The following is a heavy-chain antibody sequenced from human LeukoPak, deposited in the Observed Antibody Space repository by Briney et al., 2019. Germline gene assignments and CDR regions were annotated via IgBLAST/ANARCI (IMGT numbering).Heavy chain of an antibody. CDR1: GGTFSSYA. V-gene: IGHV1-69*04. CDR2: IIPILGIA. CDR3: AKDIVGAVGAFDI. D-gene: IGHD1-26*01. Sequence: GASVKVSCKASGGTFSSYAISWVRQAPGQGLEWMGRIIPILGIANYAQKFQGRVTITADKSTSTAYMELSSLRSEDTAVYYCAKDIVGAVGAFDIWGQGTMVTVSS. J-gene: IGHJ3*02.